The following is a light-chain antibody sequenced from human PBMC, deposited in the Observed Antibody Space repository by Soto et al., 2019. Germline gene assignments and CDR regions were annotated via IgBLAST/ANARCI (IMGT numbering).Light chain of an antibody. CDR3: QHYYNLPLT. CDR1: QDIGNY. V-gene: IGKV1-33*01. J-gene: IGKJ4*01. CDR2: DAS. Sequence: DIQMTPSPSSLSTSVGNRVTITCQASQDIGNYLNWYQQKPGKAPKLLIYDASNLETGVPSRFSGGGSGTDFTFTISSLQPEDIATYYCQHYYNLPLTFGGGTKVEIK.